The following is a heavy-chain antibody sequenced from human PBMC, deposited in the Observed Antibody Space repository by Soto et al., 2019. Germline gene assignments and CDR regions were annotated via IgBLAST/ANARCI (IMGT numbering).Heavy chain of an antibody. J-gene: IGHJ4*02. CDR3: ARERGSSPSFDY. CDR2: ISGSSSYI. Sequence: KPGGSLRLSCAASGFTFSSYSMNWVRQAPGKGLEWVSSISGSSSYIYYADSVKGRFTISRDNAKNSLYLQMNSLRAEDTAVYYCARERGSSPSFDYWGQGTLVTVSS. V-gene: IGHV3-21*01. CDR1: GFTFSSYS. D-gene: IGHD3-16*01.